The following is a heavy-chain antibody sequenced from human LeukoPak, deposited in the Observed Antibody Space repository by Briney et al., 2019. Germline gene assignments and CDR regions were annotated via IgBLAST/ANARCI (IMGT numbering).Heavy chain of an antibody. Sequence: GGSLRLSCAASGFTFSSYTMNWVRQAPGKGLEWVSSISSSSSYIYYADSVKGRFTISRDNAKNSLYLQMNSLRAEDTAVYYCARHRSGGSQDDAFDIWGQGTMVTVSS. CDR3: ARHRSGGSQDDAFDI. V-gene: IGHV3-21*01. CDR1: GFTFSSYT. D-gene: IGHD2-15*01. CDR2: ISSSSSYI. J-gene: IGHJ3*02.